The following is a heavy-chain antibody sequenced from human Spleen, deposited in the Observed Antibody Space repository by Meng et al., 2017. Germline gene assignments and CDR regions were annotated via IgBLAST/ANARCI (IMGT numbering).Heavy chain of an antibody. CDR3: ARGDGTTSGSFDY. V-gene: IGHV1-2*02. J-gene: IGHJ4*02. CDR1: GYTFTKYF. D-gene: IGHD1-1*01. CDR2: FNPNSGDT. Sequence: QVQLVQFGAEVKKPGASVKVSCKASGYTFTKYFLHWVRQAPGQGLEWMAWFNPNSGDTNSAQKFQGRVTMTRDTSISTAYMALSRLTSDDTAIYYCARGDGTTSGSFDYWGQGALVTVSS.